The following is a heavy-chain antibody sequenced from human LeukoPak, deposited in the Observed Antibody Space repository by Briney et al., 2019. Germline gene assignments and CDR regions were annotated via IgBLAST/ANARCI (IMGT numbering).Heavy chain of an antibody. D-gene: IGHD2-2*01. V-gene: IGHV3-23*01. J-gene: IGHJ5*02. CDR2: ISGSGGST. CDR1: GFTVSSNY. Sequence: PGGSLRLSCAASGFTVSSNYMSWVRQAPGKGLEWVSTISGSGGSTYYADSVKGRFTISRDNSKNTLYLQTNSVRAEDTAVYYCAKSQGSTTWYVWFDPWGQGTLVTVSS. CDR3: AKSQGSTTWYVWFDP.